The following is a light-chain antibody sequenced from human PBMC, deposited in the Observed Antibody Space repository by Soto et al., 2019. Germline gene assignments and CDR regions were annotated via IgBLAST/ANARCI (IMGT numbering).Light chain of an antibody. Sequence: VLTQPPSVSGAPGQRVTISCTGSSSNIGAGYDVHWYQQLPGTAPKLLIYGNSNRPSGVPDRFSGSKSGTSASLAITGLQAEDEADYYCQSYASSLSGSDVFGPGTKVTVL. J-gene: IGLJ1*01. CDR2: GNS. CDR1: SSNIGAGYD. CDR3: QSYASSLSGSDV. V-gene: IGLV1-40*01.